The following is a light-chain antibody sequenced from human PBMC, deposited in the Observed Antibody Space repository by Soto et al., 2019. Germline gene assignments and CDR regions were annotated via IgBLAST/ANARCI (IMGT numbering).Light chain of an antibody. Sequence: EIVLTQSPATLSLSPGERVTLSCRASQSVSSFLAWYQQKPGQAPRLLIYDASHRATGIPARFSGSGSGTDFPLTISSLEPEDFAVYFCQQRSDWPLTFGGGTKVEIK. CDR1: QSVSSF. V-gene: IGKV3-11*01. CDR2: DAS. CDR3: QQRSDWPLT. J-gene: IGKJ4*01.